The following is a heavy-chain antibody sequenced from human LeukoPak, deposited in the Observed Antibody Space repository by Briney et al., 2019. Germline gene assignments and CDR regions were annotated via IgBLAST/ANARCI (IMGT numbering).Heavy chain of an antibody. CDR2: ISSSSSYI. CDR1: GFTFSSYE. V-gene: IGHV3-21*01. CDR3: ARSRGSLIAAAGTYYMDV. D-gene: IGHD6-13*01. J-gene: IGHJ6*03. Sequence: GGSLRLSCAASGFTFSSYEMNWVRQAPGKGLEWVSSISSSSSYIYYADSVKGRFTISRDNAKNSLYLQMNSQRAEDTAVYYCARSRGSLIAAAGTYYMDVWGKGTTVTVSS.